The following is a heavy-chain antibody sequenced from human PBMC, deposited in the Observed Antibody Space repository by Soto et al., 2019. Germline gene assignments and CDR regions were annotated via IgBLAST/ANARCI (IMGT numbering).Heavy chain of an antibody. CDR1: GGSLNSGDYL. CDR3: ARVAFYGRGGRYFLDY. J-gene: IGHJ4*02. D-gene: IGHD2-15*01. Sequence: NPSETLSLTCTVSGGSLNSGDYLWTWIRQPPGKGLEYIGCIYYRGTTYYNPSLKSRLTISVDTSKNQFSLRLTSVTAADTAVYYCARVAFYGRGGRYFLDYWGPGTLVTVSS. CDR2: IYYRGTT. V-gene: IGHV4-30-4*01.